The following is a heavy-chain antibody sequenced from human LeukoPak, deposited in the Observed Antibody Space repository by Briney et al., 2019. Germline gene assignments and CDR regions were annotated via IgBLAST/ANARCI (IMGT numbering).Heavy chain of an antibody. D-gene: IGHD5-18*01. Sequence: GGSLRLSCAASGFTFSSYAMSWVRQAPGKGLEWVSAISGSGGSTYYADSVKGRFTISRDNSKNTLYLQMNSLRAEDTAVYYCAKDRGYSYGYSPNAFDIWGQGTMVTVSS. J-gene: IGHJ3*02. V-gene: IGHV3-23*01. CDR3: AKDRGYSYGYSPNAFDI. CDR1: GFTFSSYA. CDR2: ISGSGGST.